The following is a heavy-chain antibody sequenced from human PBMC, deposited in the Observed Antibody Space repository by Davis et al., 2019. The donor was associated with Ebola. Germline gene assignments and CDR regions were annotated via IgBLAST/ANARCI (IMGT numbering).Heavy chain of an antibody. Sequence: PSETLSLTCAVYGESFSGYFWSWIRQPPGKGLEWIGYIYYSGSTYYNPSLKSRVTISVDTSKNQFSLKLTSVTAADTALYYCARVSPGAARWDYWGQGTLVTVSS. D-gene: IGHD2-8*02. CDR2: IYYSGST. V-gene: IGHV4-34*01. CDR3: ARVSPGAARWDY. J-gene: IGHJ4*02. CDR1: GESFSGYF.